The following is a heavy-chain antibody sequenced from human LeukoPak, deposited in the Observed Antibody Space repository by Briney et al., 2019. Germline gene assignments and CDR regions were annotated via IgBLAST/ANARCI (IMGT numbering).Heavy chain of an antibody. D-gene: IGHD1-26*01. Sequence: PGGSLRLSCVASGFTFDDYAMHWVRQAPGKGQEWVSGISWHSGSIVYADSVKGRFTIYRDNAKNSLYLQMSSLRAEDMALYYYTIGSGTYRGAFDIWGQGTMVTVSS. V-gene: IGHV3-9*03. CDR3: TIGSGTYRGAFDI. CDR1: GFTFDDYA. J-gene: IGHJ3*02. CDR2: ISWHSGSI.